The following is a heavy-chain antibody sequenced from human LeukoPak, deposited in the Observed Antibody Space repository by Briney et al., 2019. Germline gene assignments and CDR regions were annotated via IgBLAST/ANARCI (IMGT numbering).Heavy chain of an antibody. CDR2: INWNGGST. D-gene: IGHD3-10*01. CDR3: ARVYGSGIYGY. Sequence: GGSLRLSCAASGFTFSSYSMNWVRQAPGKGLEWVSGINWNGGSTGYADSVKGRFTISRDNAKNSLYLQMNSLRAEDTALYYCARVYGSGIYGYWGQGTLVTVSS. V-gene: IGHV3-20*04. CDR1: GFTFSSYS. J-gene: IGHJ4*02.